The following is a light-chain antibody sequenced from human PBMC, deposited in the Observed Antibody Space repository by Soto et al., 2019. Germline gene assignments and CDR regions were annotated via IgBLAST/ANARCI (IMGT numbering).Light chain of an antibody. J-gene: IGKJ1*01. CDR3: QQYGSSPRT. V-gene: IGKV3-20*01. CDR1: QSVSSY. CDR2: DAS. Sequence: IVLTQSPAPLSLSPGERATLSCMASQSVSSYLAWYQQKPGQAPRLLIYDASNRATGIPDRFSGSGSGTDFTLTISRLEPEDVAVYYCQQYGSSPRTLGQGTKVDIK.